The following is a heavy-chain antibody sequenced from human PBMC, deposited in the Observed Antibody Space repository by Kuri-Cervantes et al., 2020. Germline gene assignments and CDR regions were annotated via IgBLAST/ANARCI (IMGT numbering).Heavy chain of an antibody. J-gene: IGHJ4*02. CDR3: AREDCSSTSCYFDY. CDR1: GGSFSGYY. V-gene: IGHV3-23*01. Sequence: LSLTCAVYGGSFSGYYWSWVRQAPGKGLEWVSAISGSGGSTYYADSVKGRFTISRDNSKNTLYLQMNSLRAEDTAVYYCAREDCSSTSCYFDYWGQGTLVTVSS. D-gene: IGHD2-2*01. CDR2: ISGSGGST.